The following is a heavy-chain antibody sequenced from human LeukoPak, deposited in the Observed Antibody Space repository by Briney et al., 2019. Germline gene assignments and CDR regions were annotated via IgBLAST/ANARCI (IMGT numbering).Heavy chain of an antibody. CDR2: IKQDGSEK. J-gene: IGHJ4*02. V-gene: IGHV3-7*01. CDR3: ARDYPPRYCSSTSCFWYFDY. D-gene: IGHD2-2*01. Sequence: GGTLRLSCAASGFTFSSYWMSWVRQAPGKGLEWVANIKQDGSEKYYVDSVKGRFTISRDNAKNSLYLQMNSLRAEDTAVYYCARDYPPRYCSSTSCFWYFDYWGQGTLVTVSS. CDR1: GFTFSSYW.